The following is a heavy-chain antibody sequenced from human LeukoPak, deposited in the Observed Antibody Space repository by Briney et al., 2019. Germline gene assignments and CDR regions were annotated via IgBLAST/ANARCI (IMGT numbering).Heavy chain of an antibody. D-gene: IGHD3-9*01. J-gene: IGHJ4*02. CDR2: VYYTGST. CDR3: GTLRKGRYFDYIFDY. V-gene: IGHV4-39*01. CDR1: GGSVISTTYY. Sequence: SETLSLTCTVSGGSVISTTYYWGWIRQPPGGGLEWMANVYYTGSTYCNPSLKSRVTMSVDTSKNQFSLTMTSVTAADTAVYCGGTLRKGRYFDYIFDYWGQGTLATVSS.